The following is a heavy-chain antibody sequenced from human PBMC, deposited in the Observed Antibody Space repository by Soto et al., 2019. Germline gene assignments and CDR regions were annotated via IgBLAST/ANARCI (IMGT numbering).Heavy chain of an antibody. J-gene: IGHJ6*02. Sequence: ASVKVSCKASGYTFTSYYMHWVRQAPGQGLEWMGIINPSGGSTSYAQKFQGRVTMTRDTSTSTVYMELRSLRSEDTAVYYCARDRLVLRFLEWFHYYCMDVWGQGTTVTVSS. CDR2: INPSGGST. D-gene: IGHD3-3*01. CDR1: GYTFTSYY. V-gene: IGHV1-46*01. CDR3: ARDRLVLRFLEWFHYYCMDV.